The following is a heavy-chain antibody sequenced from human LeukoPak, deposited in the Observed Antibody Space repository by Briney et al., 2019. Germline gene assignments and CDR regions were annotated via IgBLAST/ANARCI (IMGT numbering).Heavy chain of an antibody. CDR2: INTNTGNS. CDR3: VAHRVGAWFG. V-gene: IGHV7-4-1*02. D-gene: IGHD3-16*01. Sequence: GASVKVSCKVSGDTFTNYAMSWVRQAPGQGLEWMGWINTNTGNSMYAQGFTGRFAFSLDTSVSTTYLQISSLKAEDTAVFYCVAHRVGAWFGWGQGTLVTVSS. J-gene: IGHJ4*02. CDR1: GDTFTNYA.